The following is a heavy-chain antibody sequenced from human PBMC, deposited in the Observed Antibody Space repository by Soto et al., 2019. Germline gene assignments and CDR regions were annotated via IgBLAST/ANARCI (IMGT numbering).Heavy chain of an antibody. CDR1: GVSISVYD. CDR3: ARSRGYTGYDTYHFDY. D-gene: IGHD5-12*01. Sequence: SETLSLTCTVSGVSISVYDWSWIRQPPGKGLEWIGFVSNSGSTIYNPSLKSRVTIPVDTSKSHFSLKLNSMTAADTAVYYCARSRGYTGYDTYHFDYWGRGILVTVSS. CDR2: VSNSGST. V-gene: IGHV4-59*01. J-gene: IGHJ4*02.